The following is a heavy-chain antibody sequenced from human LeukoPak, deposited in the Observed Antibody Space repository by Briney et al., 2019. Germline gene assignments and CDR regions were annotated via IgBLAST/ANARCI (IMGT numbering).Heavy chain of an antibody. J-gene: IGHJ4*02. CDR2: IYYSGST. CDR1: GGSISSSSYY. Sequence: SETLSLTCTASGGSISSSSYYWGWIRQPPGKGLEWIGSIYYSGSTYYNPSLKSRVTISVDTSKNQFSLKLSSVTAADTAVYYCASNYYDSSGYSYFDYWGQGTLVTVSS. D-gene: IGHD3-22*01. CDR3: ASNYYDSSGYSYFDY. V-gene: IGHV4-39*01.